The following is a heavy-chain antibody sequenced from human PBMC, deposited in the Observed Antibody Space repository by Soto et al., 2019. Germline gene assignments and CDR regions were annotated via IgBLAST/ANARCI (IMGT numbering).Heavy chain of an antibody. CDR2: ISGSGDDT. D-gene: IGHD6-19*01. Sequence: EVQLLESGGGLVQPGGSLRLSCAASGFTFSTYALSWVRQSPGTGLEWVSAISGSGDDTYYTHSVKGRFTISRDNSKNTMSMQMDILRVEETATYYCAKVDRYSSGWSYYAPEYYYYGMDVWGQGTTVTVSS. J-gene: IGHJ6*02. CDR3: AKVDRYSSGWSYYAPEYYYYGMDV. CDR1: GFTFSTYA. V-gene: IGHV3-23*01.